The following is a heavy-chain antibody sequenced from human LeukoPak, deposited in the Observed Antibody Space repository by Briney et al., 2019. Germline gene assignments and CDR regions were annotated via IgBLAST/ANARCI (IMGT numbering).Heavy chain of an antibody. V-gene: IGHV3-74*01. Sequence: GGSLRLSCAASGFASSSYWMHWVRQVPGKGLVWVSRISGDGTARDYADSVKGRFTISRDDAKNTVDLQMNSLRGEDTAVYYCARGRGSYGWFDPWGQRTLVTVSS. J-gene: IGHJ5*02. CDR2: ISGDGTAR. D-gene: IGHD3-10*01. CDR1: GFASSSYW. CDR3: ARGRGSYGWFDP.